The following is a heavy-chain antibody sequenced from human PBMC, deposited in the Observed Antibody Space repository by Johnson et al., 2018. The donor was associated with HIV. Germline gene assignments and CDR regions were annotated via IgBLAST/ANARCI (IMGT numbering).Heavy chain of an antibody. V-gene: IGHV3-66*01. J-gene: IGHJ3*02. CDR1: GFTFSSYA. Sequence: VQLVESGGGVVQPGRSLRLSCAASGFTFSSYAMHWVRQAPGKGLEWVSVIYTGGNTYYANSVKDRFTISRDISKNTLYLEMNIMRAEDTAVYYCARGRSGILILDDAFDIWGQGTMVTVSS. CDR3: ARGRSGILILDDAFDI. CDR2: IYTGGNT. D-gene: IGHD1-14*01.